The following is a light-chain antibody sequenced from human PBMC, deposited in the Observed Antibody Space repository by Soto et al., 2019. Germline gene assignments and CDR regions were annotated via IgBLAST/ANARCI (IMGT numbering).Light chain of an antibody. CDR3: QQRSNWPPPT. V-gene: IGKV3-11*01. J-gene: IGKJ4*01. Sequence: EIVLTQSPATLSLSPGERATLSCRASQSVSSYLAWYQQKPGQAPRLLIYDASNRATGIPARFSGSGSGTDFTLTISSLEPEDVAVYDCQQRSNWPPPTFGGGTKVEIK. CDR1: QSVSSY. CDR2: DAS.